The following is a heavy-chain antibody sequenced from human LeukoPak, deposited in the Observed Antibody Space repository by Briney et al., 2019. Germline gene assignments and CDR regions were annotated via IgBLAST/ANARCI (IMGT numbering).Heavy chain of an antibody. D-gene: IGHD3-16*01. CDR3: ARGEMGGVLPDAAFDI. J-gene: IGHJ3*02. V-gene: IGHV3-7*01. Sequence: SXRLXCAASXFTXSKXWMSWVRQAPGXGLEWXANVKKDGIEKYYVDSVKGRFTISRDNAKNSLYLQLNSLRAEDTAVYYCARGEMGGVLPDAAFDIWGQGTVVTVSS. CDR2: VKKDGIEK. CDR1: XFTXSKXW.